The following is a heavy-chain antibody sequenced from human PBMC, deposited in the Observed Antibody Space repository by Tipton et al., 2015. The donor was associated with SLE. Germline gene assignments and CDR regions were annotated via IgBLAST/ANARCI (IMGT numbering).Heavy chain of an antibody. CDR1: GYSINSGHS. D-gene: IGHD2-8*01. Sequence: TLSLTCGVTGYSINSGHSWGWIRQPPGRGLEWIGNIDSSGNTYYIPSLQSRVTMSVDTSKNHFSLKLSSVTAADTAVYYCARHDTNYGRNWFDPWGQGTLVTVSS. CDR3: ARHDTNYGRNWFDP. J-gene: IGHJ5*02. V-gene: IGHV4-28*01. CDR2: IDSSGNT.